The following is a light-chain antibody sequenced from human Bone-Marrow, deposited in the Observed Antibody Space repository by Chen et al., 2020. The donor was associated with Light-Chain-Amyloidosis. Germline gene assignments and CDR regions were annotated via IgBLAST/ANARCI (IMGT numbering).Light chain of an antibody. CDR1: DLPTKY. V-gene: IGLV3-25*03. CDR3: QSADSSGTYEVI. CDR2: RDT. J-gene: IGLJ2*01. Sequence: SYELHQPPSWSVPPGRTPRIPCPGDDLPTKYAYWYQQKPGQAPVLVIHRDTERPSGISERFSGSSSGTTATLTISGVQAEDEADYHCQSADSSGTYEVIFGGGTKLTVL.